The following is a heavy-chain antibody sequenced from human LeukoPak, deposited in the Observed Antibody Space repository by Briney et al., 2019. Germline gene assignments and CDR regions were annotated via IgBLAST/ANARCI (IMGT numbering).Heavy chain of an antibody. J-gene: IGHJ4*02. CDR2: LKSKTNGGTT. V-gene: IGHV3-15*01. CDR3: VTERSGAFEN. Sequence: GGSLRLSCAVSGFNVIDAWMNWVRQDPGKGREWVALLKSKTNGGTTDYASPVKDRFTISRDDSKNILYLQMNSLKIEDTAMYYCVTERSGAFENWGQGTLVTVSS. D-gene: IGHD1-1*01. CDR1: GFNVIDAW.